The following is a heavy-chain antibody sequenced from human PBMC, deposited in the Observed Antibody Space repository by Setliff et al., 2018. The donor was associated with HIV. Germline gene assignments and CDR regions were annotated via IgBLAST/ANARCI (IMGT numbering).Heavy chain of an antibody. D-gene: IGHD3-3*01. CDR2: INSDGSNT. CDR3: ASGFLWSGYYFDY. CDR1: GRTFSSYW. V-gene: IGHV3-74*01. Sequence: GSLRLSCAASGRTFSSYWMHWVRQAPGKGLVWVSRINSDGSNTNYADSVKGRFTISRDNAKNTLYLQMNSLRAEDTAVYYCASGFLWSGYYFDYWGRGTLVTVSS. J-gene: IGHJ4*02.